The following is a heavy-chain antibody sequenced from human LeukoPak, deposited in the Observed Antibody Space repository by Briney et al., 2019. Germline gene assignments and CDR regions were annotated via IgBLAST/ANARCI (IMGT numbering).Heavy chain of an antibody. J-gene: IGHJ4*02. D-gene: IGHD2-15*01. CDR3: SSPYCSSGSCYPGY. V-gene: IGHV3-73*01. CDR2: IRNKDNSYAT. CDR1: RFTFNGST. Sequence: GGPMRLYCAPSRFTFNGSTVHRRREACGKGGGGAGRIRNKDNSYATEYDASVKGRFTISRDDSKNTAYLQMNSLKTEDTAVYYCSSPYCSSGSCYPGYWGQGILVTVSS.